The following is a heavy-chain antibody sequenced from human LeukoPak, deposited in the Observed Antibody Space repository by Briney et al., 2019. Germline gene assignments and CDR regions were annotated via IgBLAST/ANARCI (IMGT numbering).Heavy chain of an antibody. CDR1: GFTVSSNY. D-gene: IGHD6-19*01. V-gene: IGHV3-66*02. Sequence: RGSLRLSCAASGFTVSSNYMSWVRQAPGKGLEWVSVIYSGGSTYYADSVKGRFTISRDNSKNTLYLQMNSLRAEDTAVYYCARDRYSGWYLGYWGQGTLVTVSS. CDR3: ARDRYSGWYLGY. CDR2: IYSGGST. J-gene: IGHJ4*02.